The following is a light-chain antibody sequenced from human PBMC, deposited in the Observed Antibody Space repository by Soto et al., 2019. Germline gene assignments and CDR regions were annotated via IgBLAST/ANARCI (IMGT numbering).Light chain of an antibody. CDR3: QQYGSSPRT. V-gene: IGKV3-20*01. CDR1: QSVRTY. Sequence: IVLTHSPVTLSFSPGEMATLSFRASQSVRTYLAWYQQKPGQAPRLLIYGASSRATGIPDRFSGSGSGTDFTLTISRLEPEDFAVYYCQQYGSSPRTFGQGTKVDIK. J-gene: IGKJ1*01. CDR2: GAS.